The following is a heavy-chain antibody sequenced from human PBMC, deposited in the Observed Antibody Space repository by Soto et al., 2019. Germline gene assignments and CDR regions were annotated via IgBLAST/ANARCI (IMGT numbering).Heavy chain of an antibody. CDR2: IYPGDSDT. CDR1: GYSFTSYW. V-gene: IGHV5-51*01. Sequence: PGESLKISCKGSGYSFTSYWIGWVRQMPGKGLEWMGIIYPGDSDTRYSPSFQGQVTISADKSISTAYLQWSSLKASDTAMYYCARRTDDFWSGPNPYYYMDVWGKGTTVTVSS. CDR3: ARRTDDFWSGPNPYYYMDV. J-gene: IGHJ6*03. D-gene: IGHD3-3*01.